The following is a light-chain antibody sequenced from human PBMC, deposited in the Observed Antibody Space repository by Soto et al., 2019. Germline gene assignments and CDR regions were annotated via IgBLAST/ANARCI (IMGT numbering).Light chain of an antibody. CDR1: QTISNN. J-gene: IGKJ1*01. V-gene: IGKV3-15*01. CDR3: QQYKNWPRT. Sequence: EIVMTQSPATLSVSPGESATLSCRASQTISNNLAWYQQKPGQPPRFLIYDASTRATGIPARFSGSGSGTDFTLTISSLQSEDFAVYYCQQYKNWPRTFGQGTKVEIK. CDR2: DAS.